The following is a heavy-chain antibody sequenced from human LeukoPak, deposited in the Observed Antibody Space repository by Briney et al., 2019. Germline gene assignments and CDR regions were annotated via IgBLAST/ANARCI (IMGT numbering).Heavy chain of an antibody. CDR3: ARAKIGSFDY. D-gene: IGHD1-26*01. Sequence: GGSLRLSCAASGFTFSNYIMDWVRQAPGKGLEWVSSIEKTGSYVYHVDSVRGRFTISRDNAKNSLYLQMNSLRAEDTAVYYCARAKIGSFDYWVQGTLVTVSS. J-gene: IGHJ4*02. V-gene: IGHV3-21*01. CDR1: GFTFSNYI. CDR2: IEKTGSYV.